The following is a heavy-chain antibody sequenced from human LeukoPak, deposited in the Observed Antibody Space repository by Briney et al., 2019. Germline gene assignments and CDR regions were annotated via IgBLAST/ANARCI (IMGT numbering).Heavy chain of an antibody. J-gene: IGHJ4*02. CDR2: IIPMFGTT. Sequence: SVKVSCKASGYTFTSYGISWVRQAPGQGLEWMGGIIPMFGTTNHAQKFQGRVTIIADKSTSTVYMELSSLRSEDTAVYYCARTPTSHNSGWGWVDYWGQGTLVTVSS. D-gene: IGHD6-19*01. CDR1: GYTFTSYG. CDR3: ARTPTSHNSGWGWVDY. V-gene: IGHV1-69*06.